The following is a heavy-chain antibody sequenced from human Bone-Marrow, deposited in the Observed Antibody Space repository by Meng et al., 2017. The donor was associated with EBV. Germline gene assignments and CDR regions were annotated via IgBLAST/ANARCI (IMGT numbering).Heavy chain of an antibody. J-gene: IGHJ4*02. CDR3: VRSNCYDSTGLD. Sequence: VEKGGGGVTHGRYLSLSCVASGFTFSNFELHWVRQAPGRGLEGVAVIWYDATNTYYVDTVKGRFNISRDNSNNTLFLQMNTLRAEDTAVYYCVRSNCYDSTGLDWGQGTLVTVSS. V-gene: IGHV3-33*03. D-gene: IGHD2-8*02. CDR1: GFTFSNFE. CDR2: IWYDATNT.